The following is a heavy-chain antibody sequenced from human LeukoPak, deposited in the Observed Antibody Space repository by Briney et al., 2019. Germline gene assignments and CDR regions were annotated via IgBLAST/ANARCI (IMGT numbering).Heavy chain of an antibody. CDR2: IIPILDMP. CDR1: GDTFSSYG. D-gene: IGHD6-13*01. V-gene: IGHV1-69*04. J-gene: IGHJ4*02. CDR3: ARANSKGFVSSWDY. Sequence: SVKVSCKASGDTFSSYGFSWVRQAPGQGLEWMGRIIPILDMPTYTQKFKDRVTITADKSTSTVYMEVRSLTSEDTAVYYCARANSKGFVSSWDYWGQGTLVTVSS.